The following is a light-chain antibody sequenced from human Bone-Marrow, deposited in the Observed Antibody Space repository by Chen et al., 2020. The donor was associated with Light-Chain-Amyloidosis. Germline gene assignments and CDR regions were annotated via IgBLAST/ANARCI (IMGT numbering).Light chain of an antibody. V-gene: IGLV2-14*01. CDR3: SSYTITNTLV. J-gene: IGLJ1*01. Sequence: QSALTQPASVSGSPGQSITIPCTGTSSDVGGDNHVSWYQQHPDKAPKLMIYEVTNRPSWVHDRFSGSNSDNTASLTISGLQTEDEADYFCSSYTITNTLVFGSGTRVTVL. CDR1: SSDVGGDNH. CDR2: EVT.